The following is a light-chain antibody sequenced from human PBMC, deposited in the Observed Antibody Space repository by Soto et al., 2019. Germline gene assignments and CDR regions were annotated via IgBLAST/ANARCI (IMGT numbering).Light chain of an antibody. CDR1: QSISSW. J-gene: IGKJ2*01. CDR2: DAS. V-gene: IGKV1-5*01. CDR3: QQYNSYSQT. Sequence: DIQMTQSPYTLSAFVGDRVTITCRASQSISSWLAWYQQKPGKAPKLLIYDASSLESGVPSRFSGSGSGTEFTLTISSLQPDDFATYYCQQYNSYSQTFGQGTKLEIK.